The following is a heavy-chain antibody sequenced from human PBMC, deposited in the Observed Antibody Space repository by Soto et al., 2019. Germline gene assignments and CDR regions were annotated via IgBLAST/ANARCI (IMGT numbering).Heavy chain of an antibody. CDR3: ARRYSSNEFDY. V-gene: IGHV4-59*08. CDR2: IYYSGNT. CDR1: GGSISIYY. J-gene: IGHJ4*02. D-gene: IGHD6-13*01. Sequence: PSETLSLTCTVSGGSISIYYWNWIRQSPGKGLEWIGNIYYSGNTNYNPSLKSRVIISVDTSKNQLSLKLSSVTAADTAVYYCARRYSSNEFDYWGQGTLVTVSS.